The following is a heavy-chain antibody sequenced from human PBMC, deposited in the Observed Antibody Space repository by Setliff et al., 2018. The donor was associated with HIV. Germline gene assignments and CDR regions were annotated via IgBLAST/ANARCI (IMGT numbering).Heavy chain of an antibody. CDR2: IYSDGST. V-gene: IGHV3-53*01. CDR1: GFTVSSSY. CDR3: AKWRGHQSEFDY. Sequence: GESLRLSCEASGFTVSSSYMAWVRQAPGKGLEWVSTIYSDGSTYHRDSVKGRFTVSRDNAQNTLYLQISSLRAEDTAIYYCAKWRGHQSEFDYWGQGTLVTVSS. D-gene: IGHD1-26*01. J-gene: IGHJ4*02.